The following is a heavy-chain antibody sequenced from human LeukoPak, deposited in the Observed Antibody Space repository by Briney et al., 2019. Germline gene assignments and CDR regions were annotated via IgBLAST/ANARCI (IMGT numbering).Heavy chain of an antibody. CDR2: ISAYNGNT. Sequence: ASVKVSCKASGHTFTSYGISWVRQAPGQGLEWMGRISAYNGNTNYAQKLQGRVTMTTDTSTSTAYMELRSLRSDDTAVYYCAREGMDYYDSSGYYKTFDYWGQGTLVTVSS. J-gene: IGHJ4*02. CDR3: AREGMDYYDSSGYYKTFDY. V-gene: IGHV1-18*01. D-gene: IGHD3-22*01. CDR1: GHTFTSYG.